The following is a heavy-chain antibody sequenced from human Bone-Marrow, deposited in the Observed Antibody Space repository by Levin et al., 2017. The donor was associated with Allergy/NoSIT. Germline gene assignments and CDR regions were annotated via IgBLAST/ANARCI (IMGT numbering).Heavy chain of an antibody. D-gene: IGHD4-17*01. CDR1: GFTFRSYG. Sequence: PGGSLRLSCAASGFTFRSYGLHWVRQAPGKGLEWVAVIWLHGSNKNYADSVKGRFTISRDTSKNTLSLQMNSLRAEDTAVYYCARDLNDYGDNIGFYNFYGMDVWGQGTTVTVSS. CDR2: IWLHGSNK. J-gene: IGHJ6*02. V-gene: IGHV3-33*01. CDR3: ARDLNDYGDNIGFYNFYGMDV.